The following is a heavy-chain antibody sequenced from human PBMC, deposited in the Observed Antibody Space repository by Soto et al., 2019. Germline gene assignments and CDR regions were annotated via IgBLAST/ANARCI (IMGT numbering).Heavy chain of an antibody. CDR1: GDCISSSKW. CDR3: ARGERQQQRDH. CDR2: IYHSGST. J-gene: IGHJ4*02. Sequence: QVQLQESGPGLVKPSGTLSLTCAVPGDCISSSKWWSWVRQPPGKGLEWIGEIYHSGSTNYNPSLKSRVIISVDKSKNQFSLKLSSVTDADTAVYYCARGERQQQRDHWGQGTLVTVSS. V-gene: IGHV4-4*02. D-gene: IGHD6-13*01.